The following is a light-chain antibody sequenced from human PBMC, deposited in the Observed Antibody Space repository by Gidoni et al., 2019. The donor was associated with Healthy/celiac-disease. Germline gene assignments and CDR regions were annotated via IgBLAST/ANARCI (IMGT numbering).Light chain of an antibody. CDR2: DAA. J-gene: IGKJ3*01. CDR1: QSVSSY. V-gene: IGKV3-11*01. CDR3: QQRSNWPPFT. Sequence: VLPQSPATLSLSPGERPTLSCRASQSVSSYLAWYQQKPGQAPRLLIYDAANRAPGLPARFSGSGSGTDVTLTISSREPEDFAGYYCQQRSNWPPFTFGPGTKVDIK.